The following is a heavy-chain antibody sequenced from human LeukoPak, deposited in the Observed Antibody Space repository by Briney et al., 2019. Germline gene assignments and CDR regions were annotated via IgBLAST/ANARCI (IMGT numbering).Heavy chain of an antibody. J-gene: IGHJ4*02. V-gene: IGHV3-23*01. D-gene: IGHD4-17*01. CDR1: GFTFSSYA. CDR3: AKASYGDYRDFDY. Sequence: PGGSLRLSCAASGFTFSSYAMSWVRQAPGKGLEWVSTITYSGGNTYYADSVKGRFTISRDNSKNTLYLQMKTLRAEDTAVYYCAKASYGDYRDFDYWGQGTLVTVSS. CDR2: ITYSGGNT.